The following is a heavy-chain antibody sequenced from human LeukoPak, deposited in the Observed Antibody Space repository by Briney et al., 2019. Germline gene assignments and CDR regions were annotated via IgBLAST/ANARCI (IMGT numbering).Heavy chain of an antibody. CDR3: ARGVRYCSSTSCSVSEDYYYYMDV. CDR1: GGSISSYY. CDR2: IYYSGST. V-gene: IGHV4-59*01. J-gene: IGHJ6*03. D-gene: IGHD2-2*01. Sequence: SETLSLTCTVSGGSISSYYWSWIRQPPGKGLEWIGYIYYSGSTNYNPSLKSRVTISVDTSKNQFSLKLGSVTAADTAVYYCARGVRYCSSTSCSVSEDYYYYMDVWGKGTTVTVSS.